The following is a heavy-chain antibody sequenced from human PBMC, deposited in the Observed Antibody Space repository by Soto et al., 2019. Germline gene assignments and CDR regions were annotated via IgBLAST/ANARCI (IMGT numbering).Heavy chain of an antibody. D-gene: IGHD6-19*01. CDR3: ASRYSSGWTLFDY. CDR1: GGSISSGGYY. J-gene: IGHJ4*02. CDR2: IYYSGST. Sequence: SETLSLTCTVSGGSISSGGYYWSWIRQHPGKGLEWIGYIYYSGSTYYNPSLKIRVTISVDTSKNQFSLKLSSVTAADTAVYYCASRYSSGWTLFDYWGQGTLVTVSS. V-gene: IGHV4-31*02.